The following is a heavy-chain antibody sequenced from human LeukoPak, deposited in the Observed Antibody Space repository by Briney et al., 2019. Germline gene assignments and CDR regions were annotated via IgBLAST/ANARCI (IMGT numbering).Heavy chain of an antibody. D-gene: IGHD6-19*01. V-gene: IGHV1-8*01. Sequence: EASVKVSCKASGYTFTSYDINWVRQATGQGLEWMGWMNPNSGNTGYAQKFQGRVTMTRNTSISTAYMELSSLRSEDTAVYYCARVGQQWRRNWFGPWGQGTLVTVSS. CDR1: GYTFTSYD. J-gene: IGHJ5*02. CDR3: ARVGQQWRRNWFGP. CDR2: MNPNSGNT.